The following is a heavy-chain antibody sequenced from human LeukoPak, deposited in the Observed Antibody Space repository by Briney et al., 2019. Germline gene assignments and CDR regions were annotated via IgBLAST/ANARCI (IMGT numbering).Heavy chain of an antibody. CDR2: ISSDGSNK. CDR1: KFTFSNYG. CDR3: AKPSGILLITNPQS. J-gene: IGHJ5*02. V-gene: IGHV3-30*18. Sequence: TGGSLRLSCAASKFTFSNYGMHWVRQAPGKGLEWVAVISSDGSNKYYADSVKGRFTISRDNSKNTLYLQMNSLRAEDTAVYYCAKPSGILLITNPQSWGQGTLVTVSS. D-gene: IGHD1-26*01.